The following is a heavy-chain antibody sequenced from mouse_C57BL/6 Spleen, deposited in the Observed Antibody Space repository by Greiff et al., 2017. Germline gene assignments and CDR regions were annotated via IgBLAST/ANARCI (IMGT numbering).Heavy chain of an antibody. CDR3: ARRGYSNYDYAMDY. D-gene: IGHD2-5*01. CDR1: GYTFTSYW. J-gene: IGHJ4*01. CDR2: IDPSDSYT. Sequence: QVQLQQPGAELVKPGASVKLSCKASGYTFTSYWMQWVKQRPGQGLEWIGDIDPSDSYTNYNQKFKGKATLTVDTASSTAYMQLSSLTSEDSAVYYCARRGYSNYDYAMDYWGQGTSVTVAS. V-gene: IGHV1-50*01.